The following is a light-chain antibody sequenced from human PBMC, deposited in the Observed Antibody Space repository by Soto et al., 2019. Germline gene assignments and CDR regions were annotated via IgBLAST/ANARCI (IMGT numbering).Light chain of an antibody. J-gene: IGKJ1*01. Sequence: PGERATLSCRDSQSVTSSFLAWFQQTPGQPPRLLIFGASTRATGIPDRFSGSGSGTDFTLTISRLEAEDFAIYYCQHYDSSMWTFGQGTKVEV. CDR2: GAS. V-gene: IGKV3-20*01. CDR3: QHYDSSMWT. CDR1: QSVTSSF.